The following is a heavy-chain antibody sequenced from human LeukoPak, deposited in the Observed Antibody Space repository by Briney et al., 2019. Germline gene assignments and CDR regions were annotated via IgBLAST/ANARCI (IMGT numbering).Heavy chain of an antibody. CDR3: AREYYGSGSYFDY. V-gene: IGHV4-4*08. J-gene: IGHJ4*02. D-gene: IGHD3-10*01. Sequence: SETLSLTCTVSGGSINSYYWSWIRQPPGKGLEWIGYIYTSGSTNYNPSLKSRVTMSVDTSKNQFSLKLSSVTAADTAVYYCAREYYGSGSYFDYWGQGTLVTVSS. CDR2: IYTSGST. CDR1: GGSINSYY.